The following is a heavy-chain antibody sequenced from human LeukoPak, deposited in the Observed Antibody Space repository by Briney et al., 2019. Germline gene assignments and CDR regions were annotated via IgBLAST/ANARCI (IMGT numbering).Heavy chain of an antibody. J-gene: IGHJ4*02. CDR1: GFTFSSYS. V-gene: IGHV3-21*01. CDR3: AGPQYSCSSTSCYMAS. CDR2: ISSSSSYI. D-gene: IGHD2-2*02. Sequence: AGGSLRLSCAASGFTFSSYSMNWVRQAPGKGLERVSSISSSSSYIYYADSVKGRFTISRDNAKNSLCLQMNSLRAEDTAVYYCAGPQYSCSSTSCYMASWGQGTLVTVSS.